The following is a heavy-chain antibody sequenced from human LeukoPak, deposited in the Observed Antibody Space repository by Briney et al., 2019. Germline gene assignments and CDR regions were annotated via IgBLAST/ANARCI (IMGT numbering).Heavy chain of an antibody. D-gene: IGHD5-18*01. J-gene: IGHJ4*02. CDR3: AKDIRRGYNYGYDQFAY. CDR2: IRHDGSNH. CDR1: GFTFSNYG. V-gene: IGHV3-30*02. Sequence: GGSLRLSCAASGFTFSNYGMHWARQAPGKGLEWVAFIRHDGSNHSYADSVKGRFTISRDNSKNTLYLQMKSLRTEDTAVYYCAKDIRRGYNYGYDQFAYWGQGILVTVSS.